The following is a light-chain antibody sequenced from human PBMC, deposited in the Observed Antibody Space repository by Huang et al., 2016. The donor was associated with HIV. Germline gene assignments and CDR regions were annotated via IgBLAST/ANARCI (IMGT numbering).Light chain of an antibody. CDR2: GAS. J-gene: IGKJ1*01. Sequence: VIGMTQSPSLVSASTGDRVTITCRIDQGISNYLAWYRQRTGKAPELLIYGASTLQNGVPSRFSGSGSGTDFTLTISCLQSEDFATYYCQQYYSFPWTFGQGTQVEI. V-gene: IGKV1D-8*01. CDR3: QQYYSFPWT. CDR1: QGISNY.